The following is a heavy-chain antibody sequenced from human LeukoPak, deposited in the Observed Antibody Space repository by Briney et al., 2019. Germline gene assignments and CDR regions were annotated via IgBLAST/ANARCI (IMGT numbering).Heavy chain of an antibody. Sequence: GSLRLSCAASGFTFSGSWMSWIRQAPGKGLEWVANIKQDGSEKYYVDSVKGRFTISRDNTKNSLYLQMNSLRAEDTAVYYCARWGWLQSREYYFDYWGQGTLVTVSS. J-gene: IGHJ4*02. D-gene: IGHD5-12*01. V-gene: IGHV3-7*01. CDR2: IKQDGSEK. CDR1: GFTFSGSW. CDR3: ARWGWLQSREYYFDY.